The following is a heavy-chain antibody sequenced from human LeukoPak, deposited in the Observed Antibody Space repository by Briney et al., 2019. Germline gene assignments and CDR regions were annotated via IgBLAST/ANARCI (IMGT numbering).Heavy chain of an antibody. V-gene: IGHV3-53*01. CDR1: GFTVSSDY. CDR2: IYSGGYT. CDR3: ARASSIGKAGLLDY. Sequence: GGSLRLSCAASGFTVSSDYMNWVRQAPGKGLEWVSVIYSGGYTVHADSVKGRFTISRDNSKNTLYLEMNSLTVEDTAVYYCARASSIGKAGLLDYWGQGTLVTVSS. J-gene: IGHJ4*02. D-gene: IGHD6-13*01.